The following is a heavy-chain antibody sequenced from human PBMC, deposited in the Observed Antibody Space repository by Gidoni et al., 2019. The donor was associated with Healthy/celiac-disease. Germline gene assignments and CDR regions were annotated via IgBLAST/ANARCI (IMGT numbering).Heavy chain of an antibody. J-gene: IGHJ4*02. Sequence: QVQLVQSGAEVKQPGASVKVPCQASGYPFTSYDINWVRQATGQGLEWMGWMNPNSGNTGYAQKFQGRVTMTRNTSISTAYMGLSSLRSEDTAVYYCARAHKTSVGAAGYWGQGTLVTVSS. D-gene: IGHD3-10*01. CDR2: MNPNSGNT. V-gene: IGHV1-8*01. CDR1: GYPFTSYD. CDR3: ARAHKTSVGAAGY.